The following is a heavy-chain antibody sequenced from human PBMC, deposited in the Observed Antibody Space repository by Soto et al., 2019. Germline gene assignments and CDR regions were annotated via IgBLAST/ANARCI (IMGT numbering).Heavy chain of an antibody. D-gene: IGHD1-26*01. CDR1: VFTFSSYA. CDR2: ISYDGSNK. CDR3: ARDRPPHIVGATLDY. V-gene: IGHV3-30-3*01. Sequence: GSLRLSCAASVFTFSSYAMHWVRQAPGKGLEWVAVISYDGSNKYYADSVKGRFTISRDNSKNTLYLQMNSLRAEDTAVYYCARDRPPHIVGATLDYWGQGTLVTV. J-gene: IGHJ4*02.